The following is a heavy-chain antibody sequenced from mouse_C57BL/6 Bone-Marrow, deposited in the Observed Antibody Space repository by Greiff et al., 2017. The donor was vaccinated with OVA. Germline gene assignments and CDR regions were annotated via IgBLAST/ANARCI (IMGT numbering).Heavy chain of an antibody. Sequence: EVQGVESGGDLVKPGGSLKLSCAASGFTFSSYGMSWVRQTPDKRLEWVATISSGGSYTYYPDSVKGRFTISRDNAKNTLYLQMSSLKSEDTAMYYCARRRDYWGQGTSVTVSS. CDR2: ISSGGSYT. CDR3: ARRRDY. J-gene: IGHJ4*01. V-gene: IGHV5-6*01. CDR1: GFTFSSYG.